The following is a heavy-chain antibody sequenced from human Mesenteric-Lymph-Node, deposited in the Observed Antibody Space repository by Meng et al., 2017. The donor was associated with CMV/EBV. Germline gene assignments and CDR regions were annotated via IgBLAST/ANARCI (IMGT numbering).Heavy chain of an antibody. CDR1: LTRYV. Sequence: LTRYVITWVRQAPGQGLEWMGWISAYHGHTNYAQKLQGRVTMTTDKSTSTAYMELTSLRSDDTAVYYCARGLSDTLTGYYIYWFDTWGQGTLVTVSS. CDR3: ARGLSDTLTGYYIYWFDT. V-gene: IGHV1-18*01. CDR2: ISAYHGHT. J-gene: IGHJ5*02. D-gene: IGHD3-9*01.